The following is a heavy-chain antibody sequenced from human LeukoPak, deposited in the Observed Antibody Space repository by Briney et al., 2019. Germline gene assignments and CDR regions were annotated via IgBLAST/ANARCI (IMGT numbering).Heavy chain of an antibody. Sequence: GGSLRLSCAASGFTFSSYAMHWVRQAPGKGLEWVAVISYDGSNKYYADSVKGRFTISRDNSKNTLYLQMNSLRAEDTAVYYCARSKWFGELEGYWGQGTLVTVSS. CDR2: ISYDGSNK. V-gene: IGHV3-30-3*01. CDR3: ARSKWFGELEGY. CDR1: GFTFSSYA. J-gene: IGHJ4*02. D-gene: IGHD3-10*01.